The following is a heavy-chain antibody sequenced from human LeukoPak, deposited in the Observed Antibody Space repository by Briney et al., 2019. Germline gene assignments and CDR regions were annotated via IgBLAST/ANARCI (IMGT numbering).Heavy chain of an antibody. CDR3: ARVRTYYSDSGGYYYHDAFDI. CDR2: IDSDGTGT. D-gene: IGHD3-22*01. V-gene: IGHV3-74*01. Sequence: GGSLRLSCAASGFTFSSYWMHWVRQAPGKGLVWVSRIDSDGTGTIYADSVRGRFTISRDNAKNTLYLQMNSLRAEDTAVYYCARVRTYYSDSGGYYYHDAFDIWGQGTMVTVSS. CDR1: GFTFSSYW. J-gene: IGHJ3*02.